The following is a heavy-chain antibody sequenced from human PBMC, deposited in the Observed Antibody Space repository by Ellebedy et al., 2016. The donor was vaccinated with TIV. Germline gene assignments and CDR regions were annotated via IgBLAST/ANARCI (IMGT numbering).Heavy chain of an antibody. CDR3: ARGGYDHAFDI. D-gene: IGHD5-12*01. V-gene: IGHV3-74*01. CDR1: GFSFSSYW. J-gene: IGHJ3*02. Sequence: GESLKISCVASGFSFSSYWMHWVRQAPGKGLVWVSRIINDESGTIYADSVKGRFTMSRDNAKNTLYLQMNSLRAEDTAVYYCARGGYDHAFDIWGQGIMVTVSS. CDR2: IINDESGT.